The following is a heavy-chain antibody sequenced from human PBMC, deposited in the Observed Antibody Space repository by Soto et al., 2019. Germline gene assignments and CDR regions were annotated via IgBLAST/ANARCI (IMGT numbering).Heavy chain of an antibody. V-gene: IGHV3-74*01. Sequence: GGSLRLSCAASGFTFSSYWMHWVRQAPGKRLVWVSRINGDGSSTSYADSVKGRFTISRYNAKNTLYLKMNSLRAEDTAVYYCERARDTYGDYSSAYWGQGTLVTVSS. CDR3: ERARDTYGDYSSAY. D-gene: IGHD4-17*01. CDR1: GFTFSSYW. CDR2: INGDGSST. J-gene: IGHJ4*02.